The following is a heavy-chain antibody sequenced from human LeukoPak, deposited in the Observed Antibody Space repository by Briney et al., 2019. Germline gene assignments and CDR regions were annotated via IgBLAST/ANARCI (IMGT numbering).Heavy chain of an antibody. D-gene: IGHD3-16*02. Sequence: EGSLRLSCAASGFTFSSYSMNWVRQAPGKGLEWVSSISSSSSYIYYADSVKGRFTISRDNAKNSLYLQMNSLRAEDTAVYYCARAHVWGSYRSDFDYWGQGTLVTVSS. CDR1: GFTFSSYS. CDR3: ARAHVWGSYRSDFDY. V-gene: IGHV3-21*01. J-gene: IGHJ4*02. CDR2: ISSSSSYI.